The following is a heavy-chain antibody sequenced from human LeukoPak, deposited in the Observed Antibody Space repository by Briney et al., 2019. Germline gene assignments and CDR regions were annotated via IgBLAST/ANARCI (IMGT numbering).Heavy chain of an antibody. D-gene: IGHD3/OR15-3a*01. CDR2: ISGSGGST. CDR3: AKPFWTGYSQSAFDI. Sequence: GGSLRLSCAASGFTFTSYAMSWVRQAPGKGLEWVSIISGSGGSTYYADSVKGRFTISRDNSKNTLYLQMNSLRAEDTAIYYCAKPFWTGYSQSAFDIWGQGTMVTVSS. CDR1: GFTFTSYA. V-gene: IGHV3-23*01. J-gene: IGHJ3*02.